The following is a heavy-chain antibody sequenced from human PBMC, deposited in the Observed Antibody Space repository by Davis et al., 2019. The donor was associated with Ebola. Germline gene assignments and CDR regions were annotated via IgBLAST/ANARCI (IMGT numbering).Heavy chain of an antibody. Sequence: GGSLRLSCAASGFTFSSYAMHWVRQAPGQGLEYVSAISSNGGSTYYANSVKGRFTISRDNAKSSLYLQMNSLRDEDTAVYYCARGRGNYAIDYWGQGTLVSVSS. CDR1: GFTFSSYA. D-gene: IGHD1-7*01. CDR3: ARGRGNYAIDY. CDR2: ISSNGGST. J-gene: IGHJ4*02. V-gene: IGHV3-64*01.